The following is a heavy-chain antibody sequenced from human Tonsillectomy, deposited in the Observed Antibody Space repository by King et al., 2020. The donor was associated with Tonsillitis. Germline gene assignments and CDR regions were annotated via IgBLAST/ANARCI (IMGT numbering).Heavy chain of an antibody. CDR2: ISVSGDST. D-gene: IGHD3-22*01. Sequence: VQLVESGGGLVQPGGSLRLSCAASGFTFSNYAMTWVRQAPGRGLEWVSAISVSGDSTYYAESVKGRFSISRDNSKNTLYLQMHSLRADDTAVYYCPPNIWGYFYESGDYYHPGSYWHFDLWGRGTLVTVSS. V-gene: IGHV3-23*04. CDR1: GFTFSNYA. J-gene: IGHJ2*01. CDR3: PPNIWGYFYESGDYYHPGSYWHFDL.